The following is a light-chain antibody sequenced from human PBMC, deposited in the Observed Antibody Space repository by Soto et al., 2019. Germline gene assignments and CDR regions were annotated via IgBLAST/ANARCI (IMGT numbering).Light chain of an antibody. J-gene: IGLJ1*01. CDR1: SSDIGSYNL. V-gene: IGLV2-23*01. CDR2: EGS. Sequence: QSVLTQPASVSGSPRQTITISCIGTSSDIGSYNLVSWYQQLPGKAPKLMIYEGSKRPSGISDRFSGSKSGITASLTIFGLQAEDEADYYCCSYSDSATYVFGTGTKLTVL. CDR3: CSYSDSATYV.